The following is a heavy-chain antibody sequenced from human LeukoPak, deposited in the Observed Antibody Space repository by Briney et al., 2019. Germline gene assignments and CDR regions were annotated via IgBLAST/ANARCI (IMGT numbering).Heavy chain of an antibody. V-gene: IGHV3-30*04. D-gene: IGHD3-10*01. CDR2: ISYDGSNK. CDR3: ARDLFGSGSYYNYYFDY. J-gene: IGHJ4*02. CDR1: GFTFSSYA. Sequence: GGSLRLSCGASGFTFSSYAMHWVRQAPGRVLERVAVISYDGSNKYYADSVKGRFTISRDNSKNTLYLQMSSLRAEDTAVYYCARDLFGSGSYYNYYFDYWGQGTQVTVSS.